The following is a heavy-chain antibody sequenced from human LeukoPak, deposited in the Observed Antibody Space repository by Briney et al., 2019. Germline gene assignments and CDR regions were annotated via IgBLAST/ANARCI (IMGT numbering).Heavy chain of an antibody. CDR2: ISAYNGNT. V-gene: IGHV1-18*01. CDR3: ARISVHPLLLCYYGMDV. J-gene: IGHJ6*02. D-gene: IGHD2-21*02. Sequence: ASVTLSCNSSGYTFTSNGISWVRQAPGQGIEWMGWISAYNGNTNYAQKLQGRVTMTTDTSTSTAYMELRSMRSDATAVYYCARISVHPLLLCYYGMDVWGQGTTVTVSS. CDR1: GYTFTSNG.